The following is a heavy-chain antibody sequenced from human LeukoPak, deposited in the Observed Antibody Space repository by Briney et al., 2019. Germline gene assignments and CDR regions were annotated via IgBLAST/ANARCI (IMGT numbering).Heavy chain of an antibody. V-gene: IGHV1-18*01. Sequence: GASVKVSCKASGYTFTSYGISWVRQAPGQGLEWMGWISAYNGNTNYAQKFQGRVTITADESTSTAYMELSSLRSEDTAVYYCAREVSSGPFIDYWGQGTLVTVSS. D-gene: IGHD6-19*01. J-gene: IGHJ4*02. CDR1: GYTFTSYG. CDR3: AREVSSGPFIDY. CDR2: ISAYNGNT.